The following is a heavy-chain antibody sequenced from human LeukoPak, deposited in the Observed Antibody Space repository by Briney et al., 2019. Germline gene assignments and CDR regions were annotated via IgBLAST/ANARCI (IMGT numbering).Heavy chain of an antibody. D-gene: IGHD3-16*01. CDR1: GGSISSSDYY. J-gene: IGHJ6*02. Sequence: SETLSLTCSVSGGSISSSDYYWGWIRQPPGKGLEWIASIFYSGNTYYNPSLKSRVTISVDTSKNQFSLKLSSVTAADTAVYYCASGRRGGYGLDVWDQGTTVTVSS. CDR2: IFYSGNT. CDR3: ASGRRGGYGLDV. V-gene: IGHV4-39*01.